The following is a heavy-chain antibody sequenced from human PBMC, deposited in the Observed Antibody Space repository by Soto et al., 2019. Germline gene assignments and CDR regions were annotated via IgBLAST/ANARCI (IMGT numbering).Heavy chain of an antibody. Sequence: ETLSLTCAVYGGSFSGYYWSWIRQAPGKGLEWVSVIYSGGSTYYADSVKGRFTISRDNSKNTLYLQMNSLRAEDTAVYYCARDPYYWGQGTLVTVSS. V-gene: IGHV3-53*01. J-gene: IGHJ4*02. CDR3: ARDPYY. CDR1: GGSFSGYY. CDR2: IYSGGST.